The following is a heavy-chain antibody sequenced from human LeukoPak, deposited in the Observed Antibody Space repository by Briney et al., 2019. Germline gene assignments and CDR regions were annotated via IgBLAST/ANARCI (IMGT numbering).Heavy chain of an antibody. Sequence: SETLSLTCTVSGYSISSGYYWGWIRQPPGKGLEWIGSIYHSGSTYYNPSLKSRVTISVDASENQFSLKLSSVTAADTAVYYCAREEGATNFDYWGQGTLVTVSS. CDR2: IYHSGST. V-gene: IGHV4-38-2*02. J-gene: IGHJ4*02. CDR3: AREEGATNFDY. D-gene: IGHD1-26*01. CDR1: GYSISSGYY.